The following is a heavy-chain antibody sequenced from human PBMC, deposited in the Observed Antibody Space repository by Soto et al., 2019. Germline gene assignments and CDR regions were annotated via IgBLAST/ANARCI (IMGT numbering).Heavy chain of an antibody. D-gene: IGHD1-1*01. CDR1: GFTFSSHW. CDR2: IGPDGSRT. Sequence: EVQLVESGVGLVQPGGSLRLSCAASGFTFSSHWMHWVRQAPGKGLLWVSHIGPDGSRTRDADSVQGRFTISRDNARNTLYLQMNRLRDEDTAVYYCARDNNWSYDYWGQGILVTVSS. V-gene: IGHV3-74*01. J-gene: IGHJ4*02. CDR3: ARDNNWSYDY.